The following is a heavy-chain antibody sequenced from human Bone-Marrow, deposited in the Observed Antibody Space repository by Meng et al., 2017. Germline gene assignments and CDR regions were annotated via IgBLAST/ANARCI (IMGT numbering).Heavy chain of an antibody. J-gene: IGHJ4*02. Sequence: QGKLPHPGTGLENPSTPLPLTCAISGDSVSSYSAAWNWIRQSPSRGLEWLGRTYYRSKWYNDYAVSVKSRITNNPVTSKNQFSLQLNSVTPEDTAVYYCARFLDYDSAFDYWGQGTLVTVSS. CDR3: ARFLDYDSAFDY. D-gene: IGHD5-12*01. CDR2: TYYRSKWYN. V-gene: IGHV6-1*01. CDR1: GDSVSSYSAA.